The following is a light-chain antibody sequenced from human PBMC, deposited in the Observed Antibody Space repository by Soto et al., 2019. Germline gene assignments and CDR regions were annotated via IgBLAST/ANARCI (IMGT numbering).Light chain of an antibody. Sequence: IVMTQSPLSLPVTPGKPSSISCRSSQSLLHSNGYNYLAWYLQKPGRSPQVLIYLGSNRASGVPDRFSGSGSGTDFTLKISRLEAEDVAVYYCMQALQTPITFGQGTRLEIK. CDR3: MQALQTPIT. CDR2: LGS. J-gene: IGKJ5*01. CDR1: QSLLHSNGYNY. V-gene: IGKV2-28*01.